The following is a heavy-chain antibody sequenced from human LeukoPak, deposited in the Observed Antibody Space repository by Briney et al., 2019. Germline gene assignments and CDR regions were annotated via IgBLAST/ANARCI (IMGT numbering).Heavy chain of an antibody. CDR3: ARSSGYMSY. CDR1: VGSISSHY. V-gene: IGHV4-59*11. Sequence: KSSETLSLTCTVSVGSISSHYWSWIRQTPGKGLEWIGYISYSGGTNYNPSFKSRVTISVDTSKSQFSLKLTSVTAADTAVYYCARSSGYMSYWGQGTLVTVSS. J-gene: IGHJ4*02. CDR2: ISYSGGT. D-gene: IGHD3-22*01.